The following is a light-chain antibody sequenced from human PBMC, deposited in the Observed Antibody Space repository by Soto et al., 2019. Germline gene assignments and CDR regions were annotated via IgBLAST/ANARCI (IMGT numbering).Light chain of an antibody. CDR3: QQYGSSPPIT. CDR1: QSVSSSY. Sequence: EIVLTQSPCTLSLSPGERATLSCRASQSVSSSYLAWYQQKPGRAPRLLIYGASSRATGIPDRFSGSGSGKDFTLTISRLEPEDFAVYYCQQYGSSPPITFGQGTRLEIK. V-gene: IGKV3-20*01. CDR2: GAS. J-gene: IGKJ5*01.